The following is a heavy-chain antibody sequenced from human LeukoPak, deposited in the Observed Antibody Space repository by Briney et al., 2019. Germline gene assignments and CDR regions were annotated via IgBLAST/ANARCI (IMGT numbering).Heavy chain of an antibody. Sequence: GGSLRLSCAASGFTFSSYAMSWVRQAPGKGLEWVSAISGSGGSTYYADSVKGRLTISRDNSKNTLYLQMNSLRAEDTAVYYCAKGFGALGEFDYWGQGTLVTVSS. CDR3: AKGFGALGEFDY. J-gene: IGHJ4*02. CDR1: GFTFSSYA. CDR2: ISGSGGST. D-gene: IGHD3-16*01. V-gene: IGHV3-23*01.